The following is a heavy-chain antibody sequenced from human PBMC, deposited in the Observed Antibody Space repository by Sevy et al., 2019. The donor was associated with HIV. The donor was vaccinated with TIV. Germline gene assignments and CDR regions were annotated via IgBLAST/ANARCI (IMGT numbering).Heavy chain of an antibody. CDR1: GFTFSSYG. CDR2: ISYDGSNK. V-gene: IGHV3-30*18. J-gene: IGHJ6*02. D-gene: IGHD5-12*01. Sequence: GGSLRLSCAASGFTFSSYGMHWVRQAPGKGLEWVAVISYDGSNKYYADSVKGRFTISRDNSKNTLYLQMNSLRAEDTAVYYCAKDRWLHLSYGMDVWGQGTTVTVS. CDR3: AKDRWLHLSYGMDV.